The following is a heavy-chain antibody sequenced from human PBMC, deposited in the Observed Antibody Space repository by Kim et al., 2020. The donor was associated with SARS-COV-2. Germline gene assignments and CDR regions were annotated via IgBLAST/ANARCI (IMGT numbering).Heavy chain of an antibody. D-gene: IGHD3-10*01. Sequence: ASVKVSCKTSGYTFTNYYMNWVRQAPGQGLEWMGIINPSGGSTSYAQKFQGRVIMTRDTSTSTVYMELSSLRSEETAVYYCARGVYGSGSEGGFGMDVWGQGTTVTVSS. CDR3: ARGVYGSGSEGGFGMDV. CDR2: INPSGGST. CDR1: GYTFTNYY. V-gene: IGHV1-46*01. J-gene: IGHJ6*02.